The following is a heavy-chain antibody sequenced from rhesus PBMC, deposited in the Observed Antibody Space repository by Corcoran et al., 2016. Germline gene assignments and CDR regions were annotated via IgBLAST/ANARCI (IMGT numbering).Heavy chain of an antibody. J-gene: IGHJ4*01. CDR3: TKDQYSFDY. V-gene: IGHV3-184*01. D-gene: IGHD2-15*01. Sequence: EVQLVESGGGLVQPGGSLRLSCAASGFTFSDYYMYWVRQAPGKGLEWVGFIRSKAYGGTAEYVASVKGRFTISRDDSKSIAYLQMSSLKTEDTAVYYCTKDQYSFDYWGQGVLVTVSS. CDR1: GFTFSDYY. CDR2: IRSKAYGGTA.